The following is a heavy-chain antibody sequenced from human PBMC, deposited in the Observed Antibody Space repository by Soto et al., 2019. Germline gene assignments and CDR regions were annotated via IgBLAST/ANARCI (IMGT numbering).Heavy chain of an antibody. J-gene: IGHJ5*02. CDR2: ISPGSRYP. D-gene: IGHD2-15*01. V-gene: IGHV3-11*06. Sequence: GSLRLSCAGSGFTFGVSYMSWIRQAPGKGLEWLSYISPGSRYPAYADSVKGRFTISRDNAKRSLYLQMMSLTAEDTAIYYCVRGGGGGLFDPWGQGTMVTVSS. CDR3: VRGGGGGLFDP. CDR1: GFTFGVSY.